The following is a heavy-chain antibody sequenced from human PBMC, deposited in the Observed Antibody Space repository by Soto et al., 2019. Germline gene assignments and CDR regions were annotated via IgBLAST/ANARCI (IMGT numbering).Heavy chain of an antibody. CDR1: GFTFSSYA. V-gene: IGHV3-23*01. D-gene: IGHD3-22*01. Sequence: GGSLRLSCAASGFTFSSYAMSWVRQAPGKGLEWVSAISGSGGSTYYAGSVKGRFTIARDSSKNTLYLQMNSLRAEDTAVYYCAKDYSPYPYDSSGYHAFDYWGQGTLVTVSS. J-gene: IGHJ4*02. CDR2: ISGSGGST. CDR3: AKDYSPYPYDSSGYHAFDY.